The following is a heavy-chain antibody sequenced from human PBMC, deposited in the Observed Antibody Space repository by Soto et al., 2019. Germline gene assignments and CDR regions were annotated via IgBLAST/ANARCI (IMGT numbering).Heavy chain of an antibody. CDR1: GYTFTNYA. J-gene: IGHJ4*02. CDR2: INAGNGNT. Sequence: ASVKVSCKASGYTFTNYAMHWVRQAPGQRLEWMGWINAGNGNTKYSQKFQGRVTITRDTSASTAYLQWSSLKASDTAMYYCASFQDGSSWFDYWGQGTLVTVS. V-gene: IGHV1-3*01. CDR3: ASFQDGSSWFDY. D-gene: IGHD6-13*01.